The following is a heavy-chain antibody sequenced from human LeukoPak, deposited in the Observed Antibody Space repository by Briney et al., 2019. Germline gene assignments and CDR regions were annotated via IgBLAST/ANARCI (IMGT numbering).Heavy chain of an antibody. J-gene: IGHJ4*02. CDR3: AKGGARLHSYYLDY. CDR2: ISDSGGSA. V-gene: IGHV3-23*01. D-gene: IGHD1-26*01. Sequence: GGSLRLSCAASGFTFSSYAMSWVRQAPGKGLEWVSTISDSGGSAYYADSVRGRFTLSRDNFKNTLYLQMNSLRVEDTAVFYCAKGGARLHSYYLDYWGQGTLVTVSS. CDR1: GFTFSSYA.